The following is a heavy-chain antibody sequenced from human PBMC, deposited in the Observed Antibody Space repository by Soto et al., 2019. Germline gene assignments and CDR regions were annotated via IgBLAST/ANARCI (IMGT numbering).Heavy chain of an antibody. Sequence: ASVKVSCKASGYTFTSYYMHWVRQAPGQRLEWMGIINPSGGSTSYAQKFQGRVTMTRDTPTSTVYMELRSLRSEDTAVYYCARGQLHYYFDYWGQGTLVTVSS. J-gene: IGHJ4*02. V-gene: IGHV1-46*01. CDR3: ARGQLHYYFDY. CDR1: GYTFTSYY. CDR2: INPSGGST. D-gene: IGHD6-13*01.